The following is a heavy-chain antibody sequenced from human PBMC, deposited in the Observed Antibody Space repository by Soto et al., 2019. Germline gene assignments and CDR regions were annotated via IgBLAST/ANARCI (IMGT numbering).Heavy chain of an antibody. V-gene: IGHV3-23*01. CDR3: ARDLGDQYAFWSDYPAAVDF. CDR2: VSGSGRST. CDR1: GFTFSSYA. D-gene: IGHD3-3*01. J-gene: IGHJ4*02. Sequence: EVQLLESGGGLVQPGGSLRLSCAASGFTFSSYAMDWVRQSSGKGLELVSYVSGSGRSTYYADSVKGRFTISRNNSKKMVFLQMSSLRAEDTAVYYCARDLGDQYAFWSDYPAAVDFWGQGTEVTVSS.